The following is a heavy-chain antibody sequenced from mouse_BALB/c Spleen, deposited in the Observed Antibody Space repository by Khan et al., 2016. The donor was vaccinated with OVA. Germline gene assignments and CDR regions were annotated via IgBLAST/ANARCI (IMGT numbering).Heavy chain of an antibody. CDR3: ASESRTMITHYFDY. D-gene: IGHD2-4*01. Sequence: VQLKESGGGLVKPGGSLKLSCAASGFTFSNYAMSWVRQSPEKRLEWVATISSGGSYTYYPDSVKGRFTISRDNAKNTLYLQMSSLRSEDTAMYYCASESRTMITHYFDYWGQGTTLTVSS. CDR1: GFTFSNYA. CDR2: ISSGGSYT. V-gene: IGHV5-9-3*01. J-gene: IGHJ2*01.